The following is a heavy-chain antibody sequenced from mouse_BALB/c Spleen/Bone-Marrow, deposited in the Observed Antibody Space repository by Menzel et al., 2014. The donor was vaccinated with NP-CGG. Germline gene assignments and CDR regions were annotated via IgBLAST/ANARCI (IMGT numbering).Heavy chain of an antibody. Sequence: VQLQESGPELVRPGVSVKISCKGSGYTFTDSAMHWVKQSHAKSLEWIGVISTYSGNTNYNQKFKGKATMTVDKSSSTAYMGLARLTSEDSAIYYCARGATVVATNFDYWGQGTTLTVSS. CDR3: ARGATVVATNFDY. CDR2: ISTYSGNT. J-gene: IGHJ2*01. V-gene: IGHV1-67*01. CDR1: GYTFTDSA. D-gene: IGHD1-1*01.